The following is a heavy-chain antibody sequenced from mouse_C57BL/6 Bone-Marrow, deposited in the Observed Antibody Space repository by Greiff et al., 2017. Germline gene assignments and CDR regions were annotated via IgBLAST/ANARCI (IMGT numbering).Heavy chain of an antibody. J-gene: IGHJ2*01. CDR1: GYTFTSYW. V-gene: IGHV1-72*01. D-gene: IGHD2-1*01. CDR2: IDPNSGVT. CDR3: ARDYGNPCSYFDD. Sequence: VQLQQPGAELVKPGASVKLSCKASGYTFTSYWMHWVKQRPGRGLEWIGRIDPNSGVTKYNEKFKSKATLTVDKPSSTAYMQLSILTSEDSAVYYCARDYGNPCSYFDDWGQGTTLTVAS.